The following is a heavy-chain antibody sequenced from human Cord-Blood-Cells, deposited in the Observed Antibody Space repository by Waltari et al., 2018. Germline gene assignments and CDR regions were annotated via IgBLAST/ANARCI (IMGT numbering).Heavy chain of an antibody. V-gene: IGHV3-53*01. J-gene: IGHJ2*01. CDR1: GFTVSSNY. Sequence: EVQLVESGGGLIQPGGSLRLSCAASGFTVSSNYMSWVRQAPGKGLEWVSVIYSGGSTYYADSGKGRFTSSRDKSKNTLYLQMNSLRAKDTAVYYCARVGGSRGTGDWYFDLWGRGTLVTVSS. CDR2: IYSGGST. D-gene: IGHD7-27*01. CDR3: ARVGGSRGTGDWYFDL.